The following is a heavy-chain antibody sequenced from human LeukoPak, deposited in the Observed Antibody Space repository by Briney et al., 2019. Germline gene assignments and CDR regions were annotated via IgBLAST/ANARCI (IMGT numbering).Heavy chain of an antibody. V-gene: IGHV3-66*02. J-gene: IGHJ4*02. CDR2: IYRGGNT. CDR1: GFTVSTTY. CDR3: AREPSGTYWLYY. Sequence: PGGSLRLSCAASGFTVSTTYMNWVRQAPGKGLEWVSVIYRGGNTYYADSVKGRFTISRDDSKNMVYLQMNSLRLEDSALYYCAREPSGTYWLYYGGQGPLVTVSS. D-gene: IGHD5-12*01.